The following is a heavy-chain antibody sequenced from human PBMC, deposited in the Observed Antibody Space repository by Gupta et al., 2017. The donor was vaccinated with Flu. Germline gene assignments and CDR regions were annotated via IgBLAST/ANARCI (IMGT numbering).Heavy chain of an antibody. Sequence: EVQLVESGGGLVQPGRSLRLSCAASGFTFDDYAMHWVRQAPGKGLEWVSGISWNSGSIGYADSVKGRFTISGDNAKNSLYLQMNSLRAEDTALYYCAKDMGQWLVLDYWGQGTLVTVSS. J-gene: IGHJ4*02. CDR1: GFTFDDYA. V-gene: IGHV3-9*01. D-gene: IGHD6-19*01. CDR3: AKDMGQWLVLDY. CDR2: ISWNSGSI.